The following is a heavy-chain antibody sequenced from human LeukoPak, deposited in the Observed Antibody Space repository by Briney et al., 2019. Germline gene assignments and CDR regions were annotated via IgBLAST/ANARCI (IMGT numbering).Heavy chain of an antibody. CDR2: IYYSGST. D-gene: IGHD2-2*01. CDR1: GASISSGGYY. Sequence: SQTLSLTCTVSGASISSGGYYWSWIRQHPGKGLEWIGYIYYSGSTYYNPSLKSRVTISVDTSKNQFSLKLSSVTAADTAVYYCAREVLYGYCSSTSCSCWFDPWGQGTLVTVSS. CDR3: AREVLYGYCSSTSCSCWFDP. V-gene: IGHV4-31*03. J-gene: IGHJ5*02.